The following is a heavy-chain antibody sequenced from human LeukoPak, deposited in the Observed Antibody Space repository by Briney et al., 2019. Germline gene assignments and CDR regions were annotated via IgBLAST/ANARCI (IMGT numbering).Heavy chain of an antibody. J-gene: IGHJ4*02. CDR2: TYYRSKWSN. V-gene: IGHV6-1*01. CDR3: ARGQYGAFDY. CDR1: GDSVSSHSAA. D-gene: IGHD4/OR15-4a*01. Sequence: SQTLTLTCGISGDSVSSHSAAWNWIRQSPSRGLEWLGRTYYRSKWSNDYAVSVKSRIIISPDTSKNQLSLQLNSVTPEDTAVYYCARGQYGAFDYWGQGTLVTVSS.